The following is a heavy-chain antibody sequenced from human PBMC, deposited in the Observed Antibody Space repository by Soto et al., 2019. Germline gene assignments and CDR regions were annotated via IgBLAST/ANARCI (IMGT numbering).Heavy chain of an antibody. V-gene: IGHV4-34*01. CDR1: DGSFSGYY. J-gene: IGHJ6*03. CDR2: INXSGST. D-gene: IGHD3-22*01. CDR3: ASTHDTPMDV. Sequence: XTLSLTCAVYDGSFSGYYWSWIRQPPGKGLEWXGEINXSGSTNYNPPLXXRVTISVXXSKKKFYLKLSSVNAAETAVYYCASTHDTPMDVWGKGTTVTV.